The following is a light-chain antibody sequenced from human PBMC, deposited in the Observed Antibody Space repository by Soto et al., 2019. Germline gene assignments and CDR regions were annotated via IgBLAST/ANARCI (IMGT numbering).Light chain of an antibody. Sequence: DIHMTQAPSTLSASVVYRVTITCRASQSISSWLAWYQQKPGKAPKLLISDASNLQSGVPSRFSGSGSGTEFTLTIISLQPDDIATYYCQQFHTYWTFGQGTKVDIK. CDR3: QQFHTYWT. CDR2: DAS. CDR1: QSISSW. V-gene: IGKV1-5*01. J-gene: IGKJ1*01.